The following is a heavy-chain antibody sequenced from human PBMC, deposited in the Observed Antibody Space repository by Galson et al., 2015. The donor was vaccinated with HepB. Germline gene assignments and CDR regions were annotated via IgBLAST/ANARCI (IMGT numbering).Heavy chain of an antibody. CDR1: GYTFTDYG. Sequence: SVKVSCKASGYTFTDYGISWVRQAPGQGLEWMGWISALNGNTNYGHTVQDRVTMTTDPSTNTVYMELRSLKSDDTAMYYCARDTGFCSSGSCGDYWGQGSLVTVSS. V-gene: IGHV1-18*04. CDR2: ISALNGNT. J-gene: IGHJ4*02. CDR3: ARDTGFCSSGSCGDY. D-gene: IGHD2-15*01.